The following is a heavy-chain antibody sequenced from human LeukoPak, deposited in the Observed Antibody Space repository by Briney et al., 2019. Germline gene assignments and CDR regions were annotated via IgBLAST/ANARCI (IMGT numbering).Heavy chain of an antibody. Sequence: GGSLRLSCAASGFSFRGYTMHWVRQAPGKGLEWVSLISWNGVTTYYGDSVKGRFTISRDDSKNSLYLQMHSLRSGDSALYYCAASDGEQQLALWGQGTLVTVSS. J-gene: IGHJ4*02. CDR3: AASDGEQQLAL. CDR1: GFSFRGYT. CDR2: ISWNGVTT. D-gene: IGHD6-13*01. V-gene: IGHV3-43*01.